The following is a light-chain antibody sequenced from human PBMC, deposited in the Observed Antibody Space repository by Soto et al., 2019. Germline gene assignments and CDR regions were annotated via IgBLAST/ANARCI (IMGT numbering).Light chain of an antibody. V-gene: IGKV1-5*01. CDR1: QSIDRW. Sequence: DIQMTQSPSTLPASAGDRVTITCRASQSIDRWVAWYQQKPEKAPKILIYHAYSLETGVPSRFSGSVSGTVLPLTISRLQPDDCATYYCQHYNSYGTFGQGTKVDIK. CDR3: QHYNSYGT. CDR2: HAY. J-gene: IGKJ1*01.